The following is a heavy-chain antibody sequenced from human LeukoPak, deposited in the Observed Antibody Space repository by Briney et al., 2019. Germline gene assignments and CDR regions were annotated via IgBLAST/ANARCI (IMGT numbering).Heavy chain of an antibody. V-gene: IGHV4-34*01. J-gene: IGHJ5*02. Sequence: SETLSLTCAVYGGSFSGYYWSWIRQPPGKGLEWIGEINHSGSTNYNPSLKSRVTISVDTSKNQFSLKLSSVTAADTAVYYCARGGGIAAAGDWFDPWGQGTLVTVYS. CDR2: INHSGST. CDR1: GGSFSGYY. D-gene: IGHD6-13*01. CDR3: ARGGGIAAAGDWFDP.